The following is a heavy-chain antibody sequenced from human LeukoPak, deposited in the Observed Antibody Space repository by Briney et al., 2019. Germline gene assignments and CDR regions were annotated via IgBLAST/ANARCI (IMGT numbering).Heavy chain of an antibody. CDR1: GDSISSGSSY. CDR3: ARGPYYCRGTSCLNWFDP. CDR2: IYTSGST. Sequence: PSLTLSLTCTVSGDSISSGSSYWSWIRQPAGKGLEWIGRIYTSGSTDYNPSLKSRVTISVDTSKNQFSLNLNSVTAADTAVYFCARGPYYCRGTSCLNWFDPWGQGTLVTVSS. J-gene: IGHJ5*02. D-gene: IGHD2-2*01. V-gene: IGHV4-61*02.